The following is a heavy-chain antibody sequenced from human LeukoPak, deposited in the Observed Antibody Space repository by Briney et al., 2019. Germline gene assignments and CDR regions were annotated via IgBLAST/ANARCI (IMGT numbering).Heavy chain of an antibody. CDR2: IYYSGST. Sequence: KTSETLSLTCTVSGGSISSSSYYWGWIRQPPGMGLEWIVSIYYSGSTYYNPSLKGRVTISVDTSKNQFSLKLSSVTAADTAVYYCARDCSSTSCYTEWDYWGQGTLVTVSS. J-gene: IGHJ4*02. CDR1: GGSISSSSYY. V-gene: IGHV4-39*02. CDR3: ARDCSSTSCYTEWDY. D-gene: IGHD2-2*02.